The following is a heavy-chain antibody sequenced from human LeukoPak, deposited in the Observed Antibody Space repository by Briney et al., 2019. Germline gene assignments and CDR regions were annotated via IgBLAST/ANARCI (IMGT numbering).Heavy chain of an antibody. Sequence: PGGSLRLSCAASGFTFRSYSMNWVRQAPGQGLEWVSSISSSNSLIYYADSVKGRFTISRDNSKNSLYLQMNSLRAEDTAVYYCARVPGDYWGQGTQVTVSS. D-gene: IGHD3-10*01. CDR1: GFTFRSYS. V-gene: IGHV3-21*01. CDR2: ISSSNSLI. CDR3: ARVPGDY. J-gene: IGHJ4*02.